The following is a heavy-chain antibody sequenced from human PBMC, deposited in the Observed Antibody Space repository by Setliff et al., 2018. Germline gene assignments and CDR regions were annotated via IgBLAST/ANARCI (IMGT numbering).Heavy chain of an antibody. CDR1: GFTLSSYW. Sequence: GGSLRLSCVASGFTLSSYWMSWVRQAPGKGLEWVANIKQDGSETSYVDSVKGRFTISRDNAKNSLYVQMNSLRVEDTALYYCARSTETFSGEDFYFFYYMDVWGKGTTVTVSS. CDR3: ARSTETFSGEDFYFFYYMDV. CDR2: IKQDGSET. D-gene: IGHD4-4*01. V-gene: IGHV3-7*01. J-gene: IGHJ6*03.